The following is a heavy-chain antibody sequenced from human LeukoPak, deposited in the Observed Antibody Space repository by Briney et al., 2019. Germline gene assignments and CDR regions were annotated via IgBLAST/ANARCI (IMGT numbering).Heavy chain of an antibody. CDR2: IYYSGST. CDR1: GGSISSSSYY. CDR3: HFKYCSSSTCFYYFDY. Sequence: SETLSLTCTVSGGSISSSSYYWGWIRQPPGKGLEWIGSIYYSGSTYYNPSLRSRVTISVDTSKNQFSLKLSSVTATDTAVYYCHFKYCSSSTCFYYFDYWGQGTLVTVSS. J-gene: IGHJ4*02. D-gene: IGHD2-2*01. V-gene: IGHV4-39*01.